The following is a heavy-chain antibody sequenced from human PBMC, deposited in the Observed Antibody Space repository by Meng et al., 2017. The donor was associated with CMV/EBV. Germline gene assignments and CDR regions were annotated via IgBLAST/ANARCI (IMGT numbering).Heavy chain of an antibody. V-gene: IGHV3-48*03. Sequence: GGSLRLSCAASGFTFDDYAMHWVRQAPGKGLEWVSYISSSGSTIYYADSVEGRFTISRDNAKNSLYLQMNSLRAEDTAVYYCARGYCTNGVCYQRGGNDYWGQGTLVTVSS. CDR3: ARGYCTNGVCYQRGGNDY. CDR2: ISSSGSTI. J-gene: IGHJ4*02. D-gene: IGHD2-8*01. CDR1: GFTFDDYA.